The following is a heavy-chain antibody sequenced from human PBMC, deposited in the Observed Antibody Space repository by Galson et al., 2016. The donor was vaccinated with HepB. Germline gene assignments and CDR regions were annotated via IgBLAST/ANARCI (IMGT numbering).Heavy chain of an antibody. J-gene: IGHJ4*02. Sequence: SLRLSCAASGFTFSSYGMSWVRQAPGRGLEWVSTISDSGGWTVYADSVKGRFTISRDNSKNTLFLQMNSLRVEDTAVYYCPKDPCGGSRCPGYFESWGQGTLVTVSS. CDR2: ISDSGGWT. CDR3: PKDPCGGSRCPGYFES. D-gene: IGHD2-15*01. CDR1: GFTFSSYG. V-gene: IGHV3-23*01.